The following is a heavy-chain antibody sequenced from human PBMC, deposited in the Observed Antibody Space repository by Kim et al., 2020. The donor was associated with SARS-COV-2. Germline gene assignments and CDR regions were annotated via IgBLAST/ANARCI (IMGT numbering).Heavy chain of an antibody. V-gene: IGHV3-21*01. J-gene: IGHJ4*02. D-gene: IGHD2-21*01. CDR3: ARQDRMVVIAIADY. Sequence: ADSVKGRFTISRDNAKNSLYLQMNSLRAEDTAVYYCARQDRMVVIAIADYWGQGTLVTVSS.